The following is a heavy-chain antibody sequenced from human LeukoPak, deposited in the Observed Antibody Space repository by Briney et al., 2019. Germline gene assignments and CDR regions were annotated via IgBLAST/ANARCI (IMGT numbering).Heavy chain of an antibody. Sequence: SETLSLTCTVSGGSISSYYWSWIRQPAGKGLEWIGRIYTSGSTNYNPSLKSRVTMSVDTSKNQFSLKLSSVTAADTAVYYCASTYSSSWYGVFDYWGQGTLVTVSS. J-gene: IGHJ4*02. CDR1: GGSISSYY. D-gene: IGHD6-13*01. CDR2: IYTSGST. V-gene: IGHV4-4*07. CDR3: ASTYSSSWYGVFDY.